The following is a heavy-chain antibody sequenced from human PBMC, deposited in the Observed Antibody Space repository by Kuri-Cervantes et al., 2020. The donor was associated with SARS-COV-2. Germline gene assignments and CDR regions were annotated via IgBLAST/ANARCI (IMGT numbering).Heavy chain of an antibody. D-gene: IGHD1-14*01. Sequence: SQTLSLTCAVYGGSFSGYYWSWIRQPPGKGLEWIGEINHSGSTNYNPSLKSRITISVDTSKNQFSLKLSSVTAADTAVYYCARCNHWFDPWGQGTLVTVSS. V-gene: IGHV4-34*01. J-gene: IGHJ5*02. CDR1: GGSFSGYY. CDR2: INHSGST. CDR3: ARCNHWFDP.